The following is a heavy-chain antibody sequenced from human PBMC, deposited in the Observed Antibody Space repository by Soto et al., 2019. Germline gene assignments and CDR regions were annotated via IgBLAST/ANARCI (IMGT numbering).Heavy chain of an antibody. D-gene: IGHD3-22*01. Sequence: QVQLVESGGGVVQPGRSLRLSCAASGFTFSSYGMHWVRQAPGKGLEWVAVIWYDGSNKYYADSVKGRFTISRDNSKNTLYLQMNSLRAEDTAGYYCARDYDSSGYYLPDYWGQGTLVTVSS. CDR2: IWYDGSNK. CDR1: GFTFSSYG. J-gene: IGHJ4*02. V-gene: IGHV3-33*01. CDR3: ARDYDSSGYYLPDY.